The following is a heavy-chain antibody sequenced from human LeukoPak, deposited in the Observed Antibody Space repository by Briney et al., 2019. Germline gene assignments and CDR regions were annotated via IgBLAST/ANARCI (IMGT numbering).Heavy chain of an antibody. Sequence: TGRSLRLSCAASGFTFDNYAMHWVRQAPGKGLEWVSSISWNSCKIVYADSVKGRFTISRDNAKSSLYLQMNSVRAEDTALYYCAKAITYSGSYCFDYWGQGTLVTVSS. J-gene: IGHJ4*02. V-gene: IGHV3-9*01. CDR1: GFTFDNYA. CDR2: ISWNSCKI. D-gene: IGHD1-26*01. CDR3: AKAITYSGSYCFDY.